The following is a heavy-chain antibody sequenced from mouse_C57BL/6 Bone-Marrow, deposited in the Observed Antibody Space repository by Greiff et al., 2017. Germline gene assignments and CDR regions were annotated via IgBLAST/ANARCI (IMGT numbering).Heavy chain of an antibody. Sequence: VQLKQPGAELVKPGASVKMSCKSSGYTFTSYWINWVKQRPGQGLEWIGDIYPGSGGTKYHEKFKSKATLTVDKPSNKAFLQLCSPTYADSAVYYCASGGSIYYGDGGDYWGQGTTLTASS. CDR1: GYTFTSYW. CDR3: ASGGSIYYGDGGDY. V-gene: IGHV1-55*01. CDR2: IYPGSGGT. D-gene: IGHD2-13*01. J-gene: IGHJ2*01.